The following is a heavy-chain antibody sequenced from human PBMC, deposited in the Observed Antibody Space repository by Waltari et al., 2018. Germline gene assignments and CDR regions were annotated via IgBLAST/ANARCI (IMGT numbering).Heavy chain of an antibody. CDR2: IKEDGREE. Sequence: EVKLAESGGGLVQPGGSLRLSCAASGFTFNTFWMRWVRQAPGKGLEWVAKIKEDGREEQYVDSVMGRFTITRDNAKKSVYLQMNSLRAEDTAMYYCARGHYGDYVWGQGTLVTVSS. V-gene: IGHV3-7*03. CDR1: GFTFNTFW. CDR3: ARGHYGDYV. D-gene: IGHD4-17*01. J-gene: IGHJ4*02.